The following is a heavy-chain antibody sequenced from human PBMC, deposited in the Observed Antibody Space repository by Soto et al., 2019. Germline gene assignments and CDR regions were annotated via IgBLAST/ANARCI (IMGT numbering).Heavy chain of an antibody. CDR2: IITLFGTA. V-gene: IGHV1-69*01. CDR3: ARAVGYGDFSAALLD. CDR1: GGTFSSHS. Sequence: VQLLQSGAEVKQPGSSVKVSCKASGGTFSSHSINWVRQAPGQGLDWMGGIITLFGTANYAQNFQGRVTITADQSTSTAYMELNSLRSADTAVYYCARAVGYGDFSAALLDWGQGTLVTVSS. J-gene: IGHJ4*02. D-gene: IGHD4-17*01.